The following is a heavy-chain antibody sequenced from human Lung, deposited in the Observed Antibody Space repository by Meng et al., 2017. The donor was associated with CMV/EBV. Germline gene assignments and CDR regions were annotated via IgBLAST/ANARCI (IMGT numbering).Heavy chain of an antibody. CDR3: TTVPGDGMYLPFDS. D-gene: IGHD2-21*01. CDR1: GFTFSNVW. CDR2: IQSNTDGGIP. J-gene: IGHJ4*02. V-gene: IGHV3-15*01. Sequence: GESLKISCAASGFTFSNVWMSWVRQAPGKGLEWVARIQSNTDGGIPIYGAPAKGRFTISRDDSKSSLFLQLNSLKVEDTDVYACTTVPGDGMYLPFDSWGQGTLVTVSS.